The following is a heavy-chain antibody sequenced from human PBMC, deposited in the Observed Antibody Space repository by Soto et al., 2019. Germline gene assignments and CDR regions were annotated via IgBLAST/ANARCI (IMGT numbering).Heavy chain of an antibody. D-gene: IGHD2-15*01. J-gene: IGHJ4*02. CDR2: IIPIFGTA. Sequence: SVKVSCKASGGTFSSYAISWVRQAPGQGLEWMGGIIPIFGTANYAQKFQGRVTITADESTSTAYMELSSLRSEDTAVYYCARDNYCSGGSCYPYYFDYWGQGTLVTVSS. V-gene: IGHV1-69*13. CDR1: GGTFSSYA. CDR3: ARDNYCSGGSCYPYYFDY.